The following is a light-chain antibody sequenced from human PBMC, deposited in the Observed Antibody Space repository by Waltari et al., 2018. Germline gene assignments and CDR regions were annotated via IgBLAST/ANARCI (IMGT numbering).Light chain of an antibody. CDR3: QQYINWPLLT. CDR2: GAS. CDR1: QSVSSY. Sequence: EIVMTQSPATLSVSPGEGATLSCRASQSVSSYLAWYQPKPGQAPRLLIHGASSRATGIPGRFSGSGSGTEFTLTISSLQSEDFAVYYCQQYINWPLLTFGGGTKVEIK. V-gene: IGKV3-15*01. J-gene: IGKJ4*01.